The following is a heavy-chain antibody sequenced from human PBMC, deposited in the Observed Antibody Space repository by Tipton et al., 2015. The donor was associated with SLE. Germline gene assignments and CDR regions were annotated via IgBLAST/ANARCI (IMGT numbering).Heavy chain of an antibody. CDR1: GGSISSHY. CDR3: ARPNSSGWYLFDY. J-gene: IGHJ4*02. D-gene: IGHD6-19*01. CDR2: INHSGST. Sequence: TLSLTCTVSGGSISSHYWSWIRQPPGKGLEWIGEINHSGSTNYNPSLKSRVTISVDTSKNQFSLKLSSVTAADTAVYYCARPNSSGWYLFDYWGQGTLVTISS. V-gene: IGHV4-34*01.